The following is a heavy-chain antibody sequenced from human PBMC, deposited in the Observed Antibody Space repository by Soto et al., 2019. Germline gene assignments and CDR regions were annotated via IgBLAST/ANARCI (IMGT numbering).Heavy chain of an antibody. CDR2: ISPYNGHT. J-gene: IGHJ6*02. CDR3: ARDLTIVPATHPRLENYGMDV. V-gene: IGHV1-18*01. D-gene: IGHD2-2*01. Sequence: GASVKVSCKASGYSFTSYGISWVRRAPGQGLEWMGWISPYNGHTQFVQRFQGRVSMTTDTSKKTAYMELRNLRSDDTAHYYCARDLTIVPATHPRLENYGMDVWGQGTTVTVSS. CDR1: GYSFTSYG.